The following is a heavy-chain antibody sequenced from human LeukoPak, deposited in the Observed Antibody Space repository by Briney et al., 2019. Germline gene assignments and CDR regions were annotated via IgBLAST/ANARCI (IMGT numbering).Heavy chain of an antibody. CDR3: AKAHDILTGYFDY. CDR1: GLTFNNYA. CDR2: VSGRGGST. V-gene: IGHV3-23*01. J-gene: IGHJ4*02. D-gene: IGHD3-9*01. Sequence: GGSLRLSCAVSGLTFNNYAMSWVRQAPGKGLEWVSGVSGRGGSTYYTDSVKSRFTISRDNSNNTVYLQMNSLRADDTAVYYCAKAHDILTGYFDYWGQGTLVTVSS.